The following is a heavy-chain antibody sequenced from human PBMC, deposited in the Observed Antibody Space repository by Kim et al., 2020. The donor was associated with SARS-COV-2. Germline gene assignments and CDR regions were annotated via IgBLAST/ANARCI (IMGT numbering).Heavy chain of an antibody. V-gene: IGHV4-39*01. Sequence: SLKSRVTISVDTSKNQFSLKLNSVTATDTAIYYCARRVYYGSGTYKNYLDPWGQGTVVTVSS. D-gene: IGHD3-10*01. J-gene: IGHJ5*02. CDR3: ARRVYYGSGTYKNYLDP.